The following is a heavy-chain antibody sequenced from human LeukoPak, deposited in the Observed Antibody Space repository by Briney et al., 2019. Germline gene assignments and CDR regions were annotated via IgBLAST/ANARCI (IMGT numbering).Heavy chain of an antibody. Sequence: GGSLRLSCAASGFTFSNFGMHWVRQAPGKGLEWVAVISYDGNNKYYTDSVKGRLTISRDNAKNSLYLQMNSLRAEDTAVYYCASWVSLGLWGQGTLVTVSS. D-gene: IGHD5/OR15-5a*01. CDR1: GFTFSNFG. CDR3: ASWVSLGL. V-gene: IGHV3-30*03. CDR2: ISYDGNNK. J-gene: IGHJ4*02.